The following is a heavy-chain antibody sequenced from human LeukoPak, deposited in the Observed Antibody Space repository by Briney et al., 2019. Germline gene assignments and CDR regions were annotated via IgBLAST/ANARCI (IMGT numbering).Heavy chain of an antibody. D-gene: IGHD6-19*01. J-gene: IGHJ4*02. V-gene: IGHV3-74*01. CDR2: INSDGSST. Sequence: GGSLRLSCAASGFTFSSYWMHWVRQAPGKGLVWVSRINSDGSSTSYADSVKGRFTISRDNAKNTLYLQMNSLRAEDTAVYYCAREGSGWYDNFDYWGQGTLVTVSS. CDR1: GFTFSSYW. CDR3: AREGSGWYDNFDY.